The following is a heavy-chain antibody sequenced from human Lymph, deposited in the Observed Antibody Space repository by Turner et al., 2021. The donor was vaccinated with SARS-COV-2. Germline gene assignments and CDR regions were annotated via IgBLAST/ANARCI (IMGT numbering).Heavy chain of an antibody. CDR1: GFTFSSYG. J-gene: IGHJ6*02. V-gene: IGHV3-33*01. CDR2: IWYDGSNK. CDR3: ARVKGYNGYDLRYYYGMDV. D-gene: IGHD5-12*01. Sequence: QVQLVESGGGVVQPGRSLRLSCAASGFTFSSYGMHWVRQATGKGLEWVAGIWYDGSNKYYADSVKGRFTISRDNSKNTLYLKMNSLRAEDTAVYYCARVKGYNGYDLRYYYGMDVWGQGTTVTVSS.